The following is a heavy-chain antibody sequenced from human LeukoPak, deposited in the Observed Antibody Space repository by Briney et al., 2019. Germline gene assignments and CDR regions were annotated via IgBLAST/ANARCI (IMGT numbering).Heavy chain of an antibody. CDR3: ARTYDFGRGPPGDAFDN. J-gene: IGHJ3*02. CDR2: IDARSGIT. V-gene: IGHV3-48*01. CDR1: GFTVSSNY. D-gene: IGHD3-3*01. Sequence: GGSLRLSCAASGFTVSSNYMSWVRQAPGKGPEWVSYIDARSGITYYADSVQGRFTISRDNAKESVFLQMNSLRVDDTAVYYCARTYDFGRGPPGDAFDNWGPGTWVTVSS.